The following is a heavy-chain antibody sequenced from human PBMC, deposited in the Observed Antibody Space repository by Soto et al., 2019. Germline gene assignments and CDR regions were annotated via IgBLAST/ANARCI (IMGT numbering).Heavy chain of an antibody. CDR2: TIPILGIA. CDR3: ARDRDDGDDVFGDY. D-gene: IGHD4-17*01. J-gene: IGHJ4*02. CDR1: GGTFSSYT. Sequence: QVQLVQSGAEVKKPGSSVKVSCTASGGTFSSYTISWVRQAPGQGLEWLVRTIPILGIADYAQKFQGRVTITVDKSTSTAYMGLSSLRSEDTAVYYSARDRDDGDDVFGDYWGQGTLVTVS. V-gene: IGHV1-69*08.